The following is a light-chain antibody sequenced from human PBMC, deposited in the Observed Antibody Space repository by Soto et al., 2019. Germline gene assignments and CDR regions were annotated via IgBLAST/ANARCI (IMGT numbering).Light chain of an antibody. CDR3: CSYAGNSIPDV. Sequence: QSALTQPASVSGSPGQTITISCTGTSSDVGSNNLVSWYQHHPGNAPKLLIYEGSKRPSGVSDRFSGSKSGNTASLAISGLQAEDEADYYCCSYAGNSIPDVFGTGTKLTVL. J-gene: IGLJ1*01. V-gene: IGLV2-23*01. CDR1: SSDVGSNNL. CDR2: EGS.